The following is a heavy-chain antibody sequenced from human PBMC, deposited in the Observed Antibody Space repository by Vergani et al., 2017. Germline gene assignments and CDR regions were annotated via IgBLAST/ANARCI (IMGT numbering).Heavy chain of an antibody. Sequence: QVLLVQSGAEVKKPGASVKVSCKASGYTFTSYDVHWVRQATGQGLEWMGWMNPNSANTGYAQKLQGRVTMTRNTSINTAYMELSSLRSEDTGVYYCARGRGYTSSAADNNWFDPWGQGTPVAVSA. J-gene: IGHJ5*02. D-gene: IGHD6-6*01. V-gene: IGHV1-8*01. CDR3: ARGRGYTSSAADNNWFDP. CDR2: MNPNSANT. CDR1: GYTFTSYD.